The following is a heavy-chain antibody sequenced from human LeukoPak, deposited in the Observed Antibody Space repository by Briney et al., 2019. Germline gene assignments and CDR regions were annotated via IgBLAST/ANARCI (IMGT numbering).Heavy chain of an antibody. J-gene: IGHJ4*02. CDR1: GFTFSSYA. Sequence: GGSLRLSRAASGFTFSSYAMHWVRQAPGKGLEWVAVISYDGSNKYYADSVKGRFTISRDNSKNTLYLQMNSLRAEDTAVYYCARDGNYDFWSGPPIHWGQGTLVTVSS. CDR2: ISYDGSNK. V-gene: IGHV3-30-3*01. D-gene: IGHD3-3*01. CDR3: ARDGNYDFWSGPPIH.